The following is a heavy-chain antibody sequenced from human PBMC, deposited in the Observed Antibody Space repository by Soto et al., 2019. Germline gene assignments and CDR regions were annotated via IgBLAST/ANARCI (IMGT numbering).Heavy chain of an antibody. CDR1: GYSFTSYW. J-gene: IGHJ5*02. CDR3: ARHRYYYESGSYTWFDP. Sequence: PGESLKISCKGSGYSFTSYWIGWVRQMPGKGLEWRGISYPGDSDTRYSPSFQGQVTISADKSISTAYLQWSSLKAPDTAMYYCARHRYYYESGSYTWFDPWGQGTPVTVSS. V-gene: IGHV5-51*01. CDR2: SYPGDSDT. D-gene: IGHD3-10*01.